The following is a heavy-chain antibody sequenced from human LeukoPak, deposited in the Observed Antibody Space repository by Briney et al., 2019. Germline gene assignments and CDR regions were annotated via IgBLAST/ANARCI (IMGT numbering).Heavy chain of an antibody. D-gene: IGHD3-10*01. CDR1: GFTFSGYW. J-gene: IGHJ4*02. CDR2: IKEDGSEK. CDR3: ARDVWFGDKTKYYFDY. Sequence: GGSLRLSCAGYGFTFSGYWMSWVRQAPGKGLEWVANIKEDGSEKNYVDSVKGRFTISRDNAKNSLYLQMNSLRAEDTAVYYCARDVWFGDKTKYYFDYWGQGTLVTVSS. V-gene: IGHV3-7*01.